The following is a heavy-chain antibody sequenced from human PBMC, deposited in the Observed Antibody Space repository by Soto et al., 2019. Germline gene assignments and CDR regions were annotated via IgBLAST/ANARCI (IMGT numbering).Heavy chain of an antibody. V-gene: IGHV3-30-3*01. Sequence: QVQLVESGGGVVQPGRSLRLSCAASGFTFSSYAMHWVRQAPGKGLEWVAVISYDGSNKYYADSVKGRFTISRDNSKNTLYLQMNSLRAEDTAVYYCVRGLRGSSTSCPNLWGQGTLVTVSS. D-gene: IGHD2-2*01. J-gene: IGHJ5*02. CDR1: GFTFSSYA. CDR3: VRGLRGSSTSCPNL. CDR2: ISYDGSNK.